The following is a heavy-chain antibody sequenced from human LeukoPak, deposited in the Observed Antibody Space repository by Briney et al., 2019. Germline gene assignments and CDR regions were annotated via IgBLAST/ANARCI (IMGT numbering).Heavy chain of an antibody. CDR3: ARGLRYYYDSSGPRWDY. J-gene: IGHJ4*02. Sequence: PSQTLSLTCTVSGGSISSGSYYWSWIRQPAGKGLEWIGRIYTSGSTNYNPSLKSRVTISVDTSKNQFSLELSSVTAADTAVYYCARGLRYYYDSSGPRWDYWGQGTLVTVSS. D-gene: IGHD3-22*01. CDR1: GGSISSGSYY. CDR2: IYTSGST. V-gene: IGHV4-61*02.